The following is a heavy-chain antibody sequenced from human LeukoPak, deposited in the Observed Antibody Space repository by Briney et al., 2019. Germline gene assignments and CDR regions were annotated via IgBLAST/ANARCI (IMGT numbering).Heavy chain of an antibody. D-gene: IGHD4-17*01. CDR1: GFSLSTSGVG. CDR3: AHMGIYGDYEGY. Sequence: SGPTLVQPTRTLTLTCTFSGFSLSTSGVGVGWIRQPPGKALEWLALIYWNDDKRYSPSLKSRLTITKDTSKNQVVLTMTNMDPVDTATYCCAHMGIYGDYEGYWGQGTLVTVSS. CDR2: IYWNDDK. V-gene: IGHV2-5*01. J-gene: IGHJ4*02.